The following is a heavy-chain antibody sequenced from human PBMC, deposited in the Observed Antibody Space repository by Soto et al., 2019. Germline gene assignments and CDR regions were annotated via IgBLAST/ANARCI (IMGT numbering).Heavy chain of an antibody. CDR2: IWFDGSHK. CDR1: GFTFSSYD. CDR3: VRGPPHMDIPANWFDP. J-gene: IGHJ5*02. Sequence: GGSLRLSCTGSGFTFSSYDMHWVRQAPGKGLEWVTIIWFDGSHKYYGDSVKGRFTISRDNSRNTLYLQMNSLRAEDTAIYYCVRGPPHMDIPANWFDPWGQGTLVTVSS. D-gene: IGHD2-2*03. V-gene: IGHV3-33*01.